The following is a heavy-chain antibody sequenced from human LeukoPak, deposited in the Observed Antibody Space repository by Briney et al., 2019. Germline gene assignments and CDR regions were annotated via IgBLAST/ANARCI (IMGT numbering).Heavy chain of an antibody. V-gene: IGHV3-11*06. D-gene: IGHD6-19*01. Sequence: PEGSLRLSCAASGFTFSDYYMTWIRQAPGKGLEWVSYSDSSSTYTNYADSVKGRFTISRDNAKNLLYLQMNSLRVEDTAVYYCATGGGQWLPHYWGQGTLVTVSS. CDR2: SDSSSTYT. J-gene: IGHJ4*02. CDR3: ATGGGQWLPHY. CDR1: GFTFSDYY.